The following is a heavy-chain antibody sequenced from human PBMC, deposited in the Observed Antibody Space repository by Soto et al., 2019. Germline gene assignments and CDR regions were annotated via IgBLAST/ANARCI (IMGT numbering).Heavy chain of an antibody. CDR1: GFTFSSYA. V-gene: IGHV3-30-3*01. D-gene: IGHD7-27*01. CDR2: ISYDGSNK. Sequence: GGSLRLSCAASGFTFSSYAMHWVRQAPGKGLEWVAVISYDGSNKYYADSVKGRFTISRDNSKNTLYLQMNSLRAEDTAVYYCARGGEPLGSEDYFDYWGQGTLVTVSS. J-gene: IGHJ4*02. CDR3: ARGGEPLGSEDYFDY.